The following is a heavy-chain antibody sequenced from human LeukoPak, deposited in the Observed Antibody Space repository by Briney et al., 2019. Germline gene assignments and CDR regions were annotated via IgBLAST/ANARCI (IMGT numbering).Heavy chain of an antibody. CDR2: IYYSGGA. D-gene: IGHD5-12*01. CDR1: GGSISSGDYY. J-gene: IGHJ5*02. Sequence: SETLSLTCTVSGGSISSGDYYWSWIRQHPGKGLEWIGHIYYSGGASSNPSLKSRVTISVDTSKNQFSLKLSSVTAADTAVYYCARATINNWFDPWGQGTLVTVSS. V-gene: IGHV4-31*03. CDR3: ARATINNWFDP.